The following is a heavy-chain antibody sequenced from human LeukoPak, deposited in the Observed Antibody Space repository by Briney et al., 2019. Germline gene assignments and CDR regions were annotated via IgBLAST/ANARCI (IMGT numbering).Heavy chain of an antibody. J-gene: IGHJ6*03. V-gene: IGHV3-20*01. CDR3: ARAGCSSTSCYNYYYYYMDV. D-gene: IGHD2-2*02. Sequence: GGSLRLSCAASGFTFDDYGMSWVRQAPGKGLEWVSGINWNGGSTGYADSVKGRFTISRDNAKNSLYLQMNSLRAEDTALYHCARAGCSSTSCYNYYYYYMDVWGKGTTVTVSS. CDR2: INWNGGST. CDR1: GFTFDDYG.